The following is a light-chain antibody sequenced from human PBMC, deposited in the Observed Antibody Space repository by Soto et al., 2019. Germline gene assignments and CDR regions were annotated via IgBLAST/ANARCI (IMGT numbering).Light chain of an antibody. CDR2: GAS. CDR1: QSVNSN. Sequence: EIVMTQSPATLSVSAGERATLSCRASQSVNSNLAWYQQKPGQAPRLLIYGASTSATSIPARFSGSGSGTEFTLTISSLQSEDFAVYYWQQYNNWPPDTFGQGTKL. CDR3: QQYNNWPPDT. J-gene: IGKJ2*01. V-gene: IGKV3-15*01.